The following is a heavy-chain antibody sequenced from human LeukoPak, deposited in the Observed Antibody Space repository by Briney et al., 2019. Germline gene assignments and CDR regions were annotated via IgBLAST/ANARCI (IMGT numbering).Heavy chain of an antibody. CDR3: ARDQGVPRAPDAFDI. V-gene: IGHV3-7*01. J-gene: IGHJ3*02. D-gene: IGHD3-10*01. CDR1: GFTFSSYW. Sequence: PGGSLRLSCAASGFTFSSYWMSWVRQAPGKGLEWVANIKQDGSEKYYVDSVKGRFTISRDNAKNSLYLQMNSLRAEDTAVYYCARDQGVPRAPDAFDIWGQGTMVTVSS. CDR2: IKQDGSEK.